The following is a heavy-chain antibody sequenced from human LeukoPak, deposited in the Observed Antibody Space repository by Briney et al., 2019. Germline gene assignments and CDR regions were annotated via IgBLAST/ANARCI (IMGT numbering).Heavy chain of an antibody. J-gene: IGHJ3*02. CDR3: ARAGYSSGWYAFDI. Sequence: GGSLRLSCAASGFTFSSYSMNWVRQAPGKGLEWVSSISSSSSYIYYADSVKGRFTISRDNAKNSLYLQMNSLRAEDTAVYYCARAGYSSGWYAFDIWGQGTMVTVSS. D-gene: IGHD6-19*01. V-gene: IGHV3-21*01. CDR2: ISSSSSYI. CDR1: GFTFSSYS.